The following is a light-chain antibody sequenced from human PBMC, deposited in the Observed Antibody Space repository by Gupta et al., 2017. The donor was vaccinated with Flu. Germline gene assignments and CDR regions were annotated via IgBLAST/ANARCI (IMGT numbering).Light chain of an antibody. V-gene: IGKV3D-20*01. J-gene: IGKJ1*01. Sequence: ESSNRAAGVQDRFSGSGSGTDLSLTISRLENEDFAVYYCQQFASPPWTFGQGTTVEI. CDR3: QQFASPPWT. CDR2: ESS.